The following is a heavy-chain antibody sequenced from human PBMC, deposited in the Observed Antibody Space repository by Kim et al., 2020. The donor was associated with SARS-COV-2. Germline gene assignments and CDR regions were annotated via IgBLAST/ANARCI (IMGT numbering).Heavy chain of an antibody. J-gene: IGHJ3*02. CDR2: VWWDGRDK. CDR1: GFTVTNYG. CDR3: STFDM. Sequence: GGSLRLSCVASGFTVTNYGIHWVRQAPGKGLEWVAVVWWDGRDKADADSVKGRITITREYTKNMLWQQMSSRRAEDTVVYYCSTFDMWGQGTRVSVSS. V-gene: IGHV3-33*01.